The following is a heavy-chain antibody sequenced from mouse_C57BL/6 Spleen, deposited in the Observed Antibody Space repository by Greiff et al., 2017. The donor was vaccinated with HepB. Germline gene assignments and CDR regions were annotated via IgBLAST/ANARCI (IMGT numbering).Heavy chain of an antibody. V-gene: IGHV1-76*01. D-gene: IGHD1-1*01. Sequence: VKLMESGAELVRPGASVKLSCKASGYTFTDYYINWVKQRPGQGLEWIARIYPGSGNTYYNEKFKGKATLTAEKSSSTAYMQLSSLTSEDSAVYFCARNYYGYWYFDVWGTGTTVTVSS. CDR2: IYPGSGNT. J-gene: IGHJ1*03. CDR3: ARNYYGYWYFDV. CDR1: GYTFTDYY.